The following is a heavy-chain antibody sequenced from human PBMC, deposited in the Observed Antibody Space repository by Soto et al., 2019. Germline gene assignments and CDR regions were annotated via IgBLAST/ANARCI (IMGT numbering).Heavy chain of an antibody. CDR2: ISGSGGST. D-gene: IGHD6-13*01. V-gene: IGHV3-23*01. Sequence: GGSLRLSCAASGFTFSSYAMSWVRQAPGKGLEWVSAISGSGGSTYYADSVKGRFTISRDNSKNTLYLQMNSLRAEDTAVYYCASVHLSSSWYFDYYYGMDVWGQGTTVTVSS. J-gene: IGHJ6*02. CDR3: ASVHLSSSWYFDYYYGMDV. CDR1: GFTFSSYA.